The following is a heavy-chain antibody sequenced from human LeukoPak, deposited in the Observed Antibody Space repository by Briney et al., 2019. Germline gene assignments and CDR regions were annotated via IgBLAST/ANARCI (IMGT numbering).Heavy chain of an antibody. Sequence: QAGGSLRLSCAASGFTFSSYGMHWVRQAPGKGLEWVAFIRCDGSNKYYADSVKGRFTISRDNSKNTLYLQMNSLRAEDTAVYYCAKDNLGVVPAAFDAFDIWGQGTMVTVSS. CDR2: IRCDGSNK. CDR3: AKDNLGVVPAAFDAFDI. CDR1: GFTFSSYG. V-gene: IGHV3-30*02. J-gene: IGHJ3*02. D-gene: IGHD2-2*01.